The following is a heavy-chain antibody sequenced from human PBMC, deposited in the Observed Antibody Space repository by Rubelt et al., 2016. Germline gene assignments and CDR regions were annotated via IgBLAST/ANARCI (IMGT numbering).Heavy chain of an antibody. CDR2: IYYSRST. J-gene: IGHJ4*02. CDR3: ARLQRWLQFLDY. V-gene: IGHV4-39*01. CDR1: GGSISSSSYY. D-gene: IGHD5-24*01. Sequence: QLPLQESGPGLVKPSETLSLTCTVSGGSISSSSYYWGWIRPSPGKGLEWIGSIYYSRSTYYNPSLQSRVTISVDTSKSQCALKRGALTGADTAVYYCARLQRWLQFLDYWGQGTLVTVSS.